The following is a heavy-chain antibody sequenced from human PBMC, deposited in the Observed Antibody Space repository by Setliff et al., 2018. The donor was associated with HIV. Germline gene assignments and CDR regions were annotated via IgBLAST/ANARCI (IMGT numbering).Heavy chain of an antibody. J-gene: IGHJ4*02. CDR3: ARQASWGYYFDY. CDR1: GYSFTSHW. D-gene: IGHD7-27*01. V-gene: IGHV5-51*01. CDR2: LYPGDSDT. Sequence: GESLKISCKGSGYSFTSHWIGWVRQMPGKGLQWMGILYPGDSDTKYSPSFQGQVTISADRSISTVYLQWNSLKASDTAMYYCARQASWGYYFDYWGQGTLVTVS.